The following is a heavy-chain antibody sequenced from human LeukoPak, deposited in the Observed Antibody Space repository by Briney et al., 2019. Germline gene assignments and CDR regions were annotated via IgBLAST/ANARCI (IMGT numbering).Heavy chain of an antibody. J-gene: IGHJ6*03. Sequence: ASVRVSCKASGYTFTSYGISWVRQAPGQGLEWMGWINAYNGNTNYAQKLQGRVTMTTDTSTSTAYMELRSLRSDYTAVYYCARVLAAAGIPPIYYYFYMDVWRKETTVTVSS. D-gene: IGHD6-13*01. V-gene: IGHV1-18*01. CDR1: GYTFTSYG. CDR3: ARVLAAAGIPPIYYYFYMDV. CDR2: INAYNGNT.